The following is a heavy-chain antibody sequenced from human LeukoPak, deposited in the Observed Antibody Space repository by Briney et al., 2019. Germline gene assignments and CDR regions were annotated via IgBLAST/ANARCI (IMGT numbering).Heavy chain of an antibody. CDR2: IYYSGST. CDR3: ARVGNDYGGNSGDAFYY. J-gene: IGHJ4*02. D-gene: IGHD4-23*01. V-gene: IGHV4-59*01. CDR1: GGSISSYY. Sequence: PSETLSLTCTVSGGSISSYYWSWIRQPPGKGLEWIGYIYYSGSTNYNPSLKSRVTISVDTSKNQFSLKLSSVTAADTAVYYCARVGNDYGGNSGDAFYYWGQGTLVTVSS.